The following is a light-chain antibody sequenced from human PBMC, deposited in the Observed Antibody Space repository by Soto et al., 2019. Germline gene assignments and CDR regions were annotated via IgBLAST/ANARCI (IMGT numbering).Light chain of an antibody. CDR1: SSDVGGYDY. CDR3: CSFSGSNTLYV. Sequence: QSALTQPRSVSGSLGQSVTISCTGTSSDVGGYDYVSWYQQHPDKAPKLVIYDVSERPSGVPDRFSGSRSGSTASLTISGLQAEDEADYYCCSFSGSNTLYVFGSGTKLTVL. V-gene: IGLV2-11*01. CDR2: DVS. J-gene: IGLJ1*01.